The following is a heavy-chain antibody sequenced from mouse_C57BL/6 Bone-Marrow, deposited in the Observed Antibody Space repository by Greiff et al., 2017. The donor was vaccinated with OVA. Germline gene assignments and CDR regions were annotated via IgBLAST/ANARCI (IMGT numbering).Heavy chain of an antibody. CDR2: FHPYNDDT. V-gene: IGHV1-47*01. J-gene: IGHJ3*01. CDR1: GYTFTTYP. CDR3: ARRRYYGSSSWFAY. Sequence: QVQLKESGAELVKPGASVKMSCKASGYTFTTYPIEWMKQNHGKSLEWIGNFHPYNDDTKYNEKFKGKATLTVEKSSSTVYLELSRLTSDDSAVYYCARRRYYGSSSWFAYWGQGTLVTVSA. D-gene: IGHD1-1*01.